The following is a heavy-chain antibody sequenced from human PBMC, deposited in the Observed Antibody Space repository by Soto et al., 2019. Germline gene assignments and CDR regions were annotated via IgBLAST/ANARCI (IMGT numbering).Heavy chain of an antibody. Sequence: PGGSLRLSCAASGFTFISYAMSWVRQAPGKGLDWVSAISGSGGTTYYADSVKGRFTISRDNSKNTLYLQMNSLRAEDTAVYYCAKGARSSGWYWGQGNLVTVSS. CDR3: AKGARSSGWY. CDR1: GFTFISYA. D-gene: IGHD6-19*01. CDR2: ISGSGGTT. J-gene: IGHJ4*02. V-gene: IGHV3-23*01.